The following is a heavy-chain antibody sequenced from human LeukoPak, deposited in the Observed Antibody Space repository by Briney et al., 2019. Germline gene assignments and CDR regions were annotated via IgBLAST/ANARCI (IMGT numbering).Heavy chain of an antibody. CDR2: IYTSGNT. CDR3: ARDFNGSYYTYSLHY. CDR1: GDSISSGTYY. Sequence: PSQTLSLTCTVFGDSISSGTYYWSWLRQPAGKGLEWIGRIYTSGNTNYNPSLKSRVTMSVDTSKNQFSLKLSSVTAADTAVYYCARDFNGSYYTYSLHYWGRGTLVTVSS. V-gene: IGHV4-61*02. D-gene: IGHD1-26*01. J-gene: IGHJ4*02.